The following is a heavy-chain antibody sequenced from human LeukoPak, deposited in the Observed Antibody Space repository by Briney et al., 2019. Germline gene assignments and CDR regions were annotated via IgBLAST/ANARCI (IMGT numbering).Heavy chain of an antibody. Sequence: PGRSLRLSCAASGFTYTKHAMHWVRQAPGKGLEWVAVISYGGSNKKYADSVKGRFTISRDNSKNTLYLQMNSLRAEDTAVYYCARTLIEYSVSSCYFDYWGQGTLVTVSS. CDR3: ARTLIEYSVSSCYFDY. J-gene: IGHJ4*02. V-gene: IGHV3-30*04. D-gene: IGHD6-6*01. CDR2: ISYGGSNK. CDR1: GFTYTKHA.